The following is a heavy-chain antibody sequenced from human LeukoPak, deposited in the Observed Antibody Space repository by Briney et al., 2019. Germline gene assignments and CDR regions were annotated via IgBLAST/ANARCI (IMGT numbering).Heavy chain of an antibody. CDR1: GFTFSSYA. CDR2: ISYDGSNK. J-gene: IGHJ4*02. V-gene: IGHV3-30-3*01. CDR3: ASLTGYYDFWSGYDY. Sequence: GGSLRLSCAASGFTFSSYAMHWVRQAPGKGLEWVAVISYDGSNKYYADSVKGRFTISRDNSKNTLYLQMNSLRAEDTAVYYCASLTGYYDFWSGYDYWGQGTLVTVSS. D-gene: IGHD3-3*01.